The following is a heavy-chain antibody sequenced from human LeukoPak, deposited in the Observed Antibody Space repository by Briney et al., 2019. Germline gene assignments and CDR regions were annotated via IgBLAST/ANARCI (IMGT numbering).Heavy chain of an antibody. CDR3: AKDVYGSGSYTFDY. CDR2: ISGSGGST. V-gene: IGHV3-23*01. Sequence: GGSLRLSCAASGFTFSSYAMSWVRQAPGKGLEWVSAISGSGGSTYYADSVKGRFTISRDNSKNSLYLQMNSLRAEDTALYYCAKDVYGSGSYTFDYWGQGTLVTVSS. D-gene: IGHD3-10*01. J-gene: IGHJ4*02. CDR1: GFTFSSYA.